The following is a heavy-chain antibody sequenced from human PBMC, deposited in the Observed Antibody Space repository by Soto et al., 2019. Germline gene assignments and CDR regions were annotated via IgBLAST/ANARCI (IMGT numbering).Heavy chain of an antibody. V-gene: IGHV4-31*03. CDR3: ARDTYPRGYSYGSLDY. J-gene: IGHJ4*02. CDR1: GGSISSGGYY. D-gene: IGHD5-18*01. Sequence: SETLSLTCTVSGGSISSGGYYWSWIRQHPGKGLEWIGYIYYSGSTYYNPSLKSRVTISVDTSKNQFSLKLSSVTAADTAVYYCARDTYPRGYSYGSLDYWGQGTLVTVS. CDR2: IYYSGST.